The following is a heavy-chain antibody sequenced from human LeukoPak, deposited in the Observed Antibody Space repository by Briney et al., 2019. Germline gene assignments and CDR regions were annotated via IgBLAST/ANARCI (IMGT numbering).Heavy chain of an antibody. J-gene: IGHJ4*02. V-gene: IGHV1-2*02. CDR2: INPNSGDT. CDR3: ARDYQTQAPDY. Sequence: ASVKVSCKASGGTFSSYAISWVRQAPGQGLEWMGWINPNSGDTDYAQKFQGSVTMTRDTSISTAFMELSSLTSDDTAVYYCARDYQTQAPDYWGQGTLVTVSS. CDR1: GGTFSSYA.